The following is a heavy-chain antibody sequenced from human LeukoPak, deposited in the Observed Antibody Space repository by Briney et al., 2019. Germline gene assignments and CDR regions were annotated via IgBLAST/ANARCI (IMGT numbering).Heavy chain of an antibody. Sequence: SETLSLTCTVSGGSISSGSYYWTWIRQPAGKGLEWIGRIYTSGRTNYSPSLKSRVTISVDKSKNQFSLKLSSVTAADTAVYYCARPQAYYDFWSGYYRGSAFDIWGQGTMVTVSS. CDR3: ARPQAYYDFWSGYYRGSAFDI. CDR1: GGSISSGSYY. J-gene: IGHJ3*02. D-gene: IGHD3-3*01. V-gene: IGHV4-61*02. CDR2: IYTSGRT.